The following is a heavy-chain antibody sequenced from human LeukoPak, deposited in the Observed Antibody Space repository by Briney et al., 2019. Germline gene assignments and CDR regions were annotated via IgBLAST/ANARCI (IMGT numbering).Heavy chain of an antibody. J-gene: IGHJ4*02. D-gene: IGHD3-22*01. CDR3: AKRGVVIRVILVGFHKEAYYFDS. V-gene: IGHV3-23*01. CDR1: GITLSNYG. CDR2: ISDSGGST. Sequence: GGSLRLSCAVSGITLSNYGMAWVRQAPGKGLEWVAGISDSGGSTNYADSVKGRFTISRDNPKNTLYLQMNSLRAEDTAVYFCAKRGVVIRVILVGFHKEAYYFDSWGQGALVTVSS.